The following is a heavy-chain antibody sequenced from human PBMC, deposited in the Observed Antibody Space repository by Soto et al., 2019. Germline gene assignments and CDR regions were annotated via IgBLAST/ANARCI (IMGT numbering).Heavy chain of an antibody. J-gene: IGHJ6*02. Sequence: QVQLQESGPGLVKPSETLSLTCTVSGGFVNSDTHSWSWIRQTPGKRLEWIGFIYSGGSTKNPSLRSRVNMSVDTSKKQFSLKLRSVIVADTAVYHCARFVRSCSATTCSTRADVWGQGITVTVSS. CDR2: IYSGGST. V-gene: IGHV4-61*01. D-gene: IGHD2-2*01. CDR3: ARFVRSCSATTCSTRADV. CDR1: GGFVNSDTHS.